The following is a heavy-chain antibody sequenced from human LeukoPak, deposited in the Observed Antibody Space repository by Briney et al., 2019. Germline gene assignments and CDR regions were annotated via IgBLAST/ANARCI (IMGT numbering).Heavy chain of an antibody. CDR2: IRYDGSNK. V-gene: IGHV3-30*02. D-gene: IGHD5-12*01. Sequence: GGSLRLSCAASGFTFSSYGMHWVRQAPGKGLEGVAFIRYDGSNKYYADSVKGRFTISRDNSKNTLYLQMNSLRTEDTALYYCAKDSATAYYYMDVWGKGTTVTVSS. CDR3: AKDSATAYYYMDV. CDR1: GFTFSSYG. J-gene: IGHJ6*03.